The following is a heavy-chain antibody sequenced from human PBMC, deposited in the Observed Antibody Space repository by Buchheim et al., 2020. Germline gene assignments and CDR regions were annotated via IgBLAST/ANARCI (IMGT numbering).Heavy chain of an antibody. Sequence: QVQLVQSGAEVKKPGSSVKVSCKASGGTFSSYAISWVRQAPGQGLEWMGGIIPIFGTANYAQKFQGRVTITADESTSTAYMELSSLRSEGTAVYFCASVEEDIVVVPAAMGYYYYGMDVWGQGTT. J-gene: IGHJ6*02. CDR3: ASVEEDIVVVPAAMGYYYYGMDV. CDR1: GGTFSSYA. D-gene: IGHD2-2*01. CDR2: IIPIFGTA. V-gene: IGHV1-69*01.